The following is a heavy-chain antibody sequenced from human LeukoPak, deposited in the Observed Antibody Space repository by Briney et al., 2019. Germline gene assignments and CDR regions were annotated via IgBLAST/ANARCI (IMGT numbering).Heavy chain of an antibody. CDR1: GYTFTSYA. CDR2: INAGNGNT. J-gene: IGHJ5*02. Sequence: ASVKVSCKASGYTFTSYAMHWVRQAPGQRLEWMGWINAGNGNTKYSQKFQGRVTITRDTSTSTAYMELSSLRSEDTAVYYCARGYGDYDNWFDPWGQGTLVTVSS. CDR3: ARGYGDYDNWFDP. D-gene: IGHD4-17*01. V-gene: IGHV1-3*01.